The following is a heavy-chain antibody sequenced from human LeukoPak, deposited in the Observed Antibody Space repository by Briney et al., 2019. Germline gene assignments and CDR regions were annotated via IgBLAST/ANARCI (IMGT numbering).Heavy chain of an antibody. J-gene: IGHJ4*02. CDR1: GFTVSSNY. Sequence: PGGSLRLSCAASGFTVSSNYMSWVRQAPGKGLEWVSVIYSGGSTYYADSVKGRFTISRDNSKNTLYLQMNSLRAEDTAVYYCARPLYSSGWSFDYWGQGALVTVSS. D-gene: IGHD6-19*01. CDR2: IYSGGST. CDR3: ARPLYSSGWSFDY. V-gene: IGHV3-53*01.